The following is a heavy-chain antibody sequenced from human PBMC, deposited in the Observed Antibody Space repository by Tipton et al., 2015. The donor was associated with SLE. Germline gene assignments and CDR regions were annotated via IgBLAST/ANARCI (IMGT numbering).Heavy chain of an antibody. D-gene: IGHD1-26*01. CDR1: GFTFSDYY. CDR3: AKDRQWELPPDAFDI. V-gene: IGHV3-30*02. CDR2: IRYDGSNK. Sequence: SLRLSCAASGFTFSDYYMSWIRQAPGKGLEWVAFIRYDGSNKYYADSVKGRFTISRDNSKNTLYLQMNSLRAEDTAVYYCAKDRQWELPPDAFDIWGQGTMVTVSS. J-gene: IGHJ3*02.